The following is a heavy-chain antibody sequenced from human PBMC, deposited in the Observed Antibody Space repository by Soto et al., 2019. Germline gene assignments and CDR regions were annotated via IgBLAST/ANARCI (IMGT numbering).Heavy chain of an antibody. CDR1: GFTFSNHW. Sequence: PGGFLRLSCGASGFTFSNHWMHWVRQAPGKGLEWVSAISGSGGSTYYADSVKGRFTISRDNSKNTLYLQMNSLRAEDTAVYYCAKAPSTVPISPFDYWGQGTLVTVSS. J-gene: IGHJ4*02. D-gene: IGHD4-17*01. V-gene: IGHV3-23*01. CDR2: ISGSGGST. CDR3: AKAPSTVPISPFDY.